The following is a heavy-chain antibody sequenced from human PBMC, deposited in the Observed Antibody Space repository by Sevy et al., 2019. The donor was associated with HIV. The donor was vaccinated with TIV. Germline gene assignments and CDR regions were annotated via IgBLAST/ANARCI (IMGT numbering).Heavy chain of an antibody. CDR1: RFTFSYYG. Sequence: GGSLRLSCTASRFTFSYYGMHWVRQAPGKGLEWVAFIAYDGTDKYYSESVKGRFAISRDNSKNTVFLEMNSLRTDDTAIYYCAKNTASAGTGGFDYWGQGALVTVSS. J-gene: IGHJ4*02. D-gene: IGHD6-13*01. CDR2: IAYDGTDK. CDR3: AKNTASAGTGGFDY. V-gene: IGHV3-30*02.